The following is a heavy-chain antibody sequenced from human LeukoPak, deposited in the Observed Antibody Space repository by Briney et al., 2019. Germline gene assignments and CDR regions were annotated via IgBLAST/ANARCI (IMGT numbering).Heavy chain of an antibody. CDR2: IYYSGST. Sequence: SETLSLTCTVSGGSISSYYWSWIRQPPGKGLEWIWYIYYSGSTNYNPSLKSRVTISVDTSKNQFSLKLSSVTAADTAVYYCARGLEKRYSSLEYYFDYWGQGTLVTVSS. CDR1: GGSISSYY. CDR3: ARGLEKRYSSLEYYFDY. D-gene: IGHD6-13*01. J-gene: IGHJ4*02. V-gene: IGHV4-59*01.